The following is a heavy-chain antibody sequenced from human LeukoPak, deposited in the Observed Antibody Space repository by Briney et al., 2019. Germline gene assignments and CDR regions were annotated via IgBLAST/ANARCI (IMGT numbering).Heavy chain of an antibody. CDR1: RFTFSSYG. CDR3: ARDKSNSNWFDP. J-gene: IGHJ5*02. D-gene: IGHD4-11*01. V-gene: IGHV3-33*01. Sequence: GGSLRLSCAASRFTFSSYGMHWVRQAPGKGLEWVAVIWYDGSNKYYADSVKGRFTISRDNSKNTLYLQMNSLRAEDTAVYYCARDKSNSNWFDPWGQGTLVTVSS. CDR2: IWYDGSNK.